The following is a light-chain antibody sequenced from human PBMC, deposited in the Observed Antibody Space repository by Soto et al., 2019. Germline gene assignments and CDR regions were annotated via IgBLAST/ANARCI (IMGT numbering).Light chain of an antibody. CDR3: TSYTPTGALV. Sequence: QSVLTQPASVSGSPGQSITVSCTGTNTDVGDYNYVSWYQHRPGKAPRLMIYEVRNRLSGVSNRFSGSKSGNTASLTISGLQSEDEADYYCTSYTPTGALVFGSGTKLTVL. CDR1: NTDVGDYNY. J-gene: IGLJ3*02. CDR2: EVR. V-gene: IGLV2-14*01.